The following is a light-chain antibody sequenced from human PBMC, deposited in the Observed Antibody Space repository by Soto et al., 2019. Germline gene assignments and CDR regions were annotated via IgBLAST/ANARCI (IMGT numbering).Light chain of an antibody. V-gene: IGKV3-20*01. CDR1: QSVSSSY. J-gene: IGKJ1*01. CDR2: GAS. Sequence: EMVLTHSPGTLSLSPGERATLSCRASQSVSSSYLAWYQQKPGQAPRPLIYGASSRAIGIPDRFSGSGSGTDFTLTISRLETEDFAVYYCQQYGSSPWTFGQGTKVDIK. CDR3: QQYGSSPWT.